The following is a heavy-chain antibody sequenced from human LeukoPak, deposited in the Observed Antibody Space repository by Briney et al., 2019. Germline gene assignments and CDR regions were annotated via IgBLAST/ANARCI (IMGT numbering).Heavy chain of an antibody. J-gene: IGHJ4*02. V-gene: IGHV3-30*01. CDR1: GFTFSSYA. D-gene: IGHD1-26*01. Sequence: TGGSLRLSCAASGFTFSSYAMHWVRQAPGKGLEWVAVISYDGSNKYYADSVKGRFTISRDNSKNTLYLQMNSLRAEDTAVYYCARVREGYFDYWGQGTLVTVSS. CDR3: ARVREGYFDY. CDR2: ISYDGSNK.